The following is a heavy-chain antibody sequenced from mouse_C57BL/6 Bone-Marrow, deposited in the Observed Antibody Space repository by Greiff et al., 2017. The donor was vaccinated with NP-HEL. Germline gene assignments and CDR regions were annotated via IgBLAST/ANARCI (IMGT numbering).Heavy chain of an antibody. V-gene: IGHV3-5*01. CDR3: GRDTYPHAMDY. D-gene: IGHD5-1*01. CDR2: IYYSGTI. J-gene: IGHJ4*01. CDR1: GISITTGNYR. Sequence: DVQLVESGPGLVKPSQTVFLTCTVTGISITTGNYRWSWIRPFPGNKLEWIGYIYYSGTITYNPSLTSRTTITRDTPKNQFLLEMNSLTAEETATYYCGRDTYPHAMDYRGQGTSVTVSS.